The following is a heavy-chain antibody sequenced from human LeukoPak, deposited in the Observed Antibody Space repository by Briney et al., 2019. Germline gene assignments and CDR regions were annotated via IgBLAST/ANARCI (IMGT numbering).Heavy chain of an antibody. D-gene: IGHD4-17*01. CDR3: ATVMTTVTTPAY. Sequence: PGGSLRLSCAASGFTFSSYEMNWVRQAPGKGLEWVSYICRRGRTIYYAHSVKSRFTISRDNAKNSLYLQMNSLRAEDTAVYYCATVMTTVTTPAYWGQGTLVTVSS. CDR2: ICRRGRTI. CDR1: GFTFSSYE. V-gene: IGHV3-48*03. J-gene: IGHJ4*02.